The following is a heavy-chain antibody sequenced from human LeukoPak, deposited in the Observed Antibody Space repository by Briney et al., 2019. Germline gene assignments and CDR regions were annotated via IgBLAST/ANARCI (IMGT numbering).Heavy chain of an antibody. CDR1: GFSLRTSGMC. J-gene: IGHJ4*02. Sequence: SGPALVKPTQTLTLTCTFSGFSLRTSGMCVSWIRQPPGKALEWLARFSWGDGKYYSTSLKTRLTISKDTSKNQVVLTMTNMDPVDTATYYCARDILTGYSFDYWGQGTLVTVSS. CDR3: ARDILTGYSFDY. V-gene: IGHV2-70*11. D-gene: IGHD3-9*01. CDR2: FSWGDGK.